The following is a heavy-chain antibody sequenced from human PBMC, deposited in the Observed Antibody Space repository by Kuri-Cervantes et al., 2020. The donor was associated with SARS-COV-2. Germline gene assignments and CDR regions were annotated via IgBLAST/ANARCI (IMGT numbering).Heavy chain of an antibody. Sequence: SETLSLTCTVSGYSISSGYYWGWIRQPPGKGLEWIGSIYHSGSTYYNPSLKSRVTISVDTSKNQFSLKLSSVTAADTAVYYCARHWGTDWALEIFGVVPTYYMDVWGKGTTVTDSS. CDR2: IYHSGST. CDR1: GYSISSGYY. D-gene: IGHD3-3*01. V-gene: IGHV4-38-2*02. J-gene: IGHJ6*03. CDR3: ARHWGTDWALEIFGVVPTYYMDV.